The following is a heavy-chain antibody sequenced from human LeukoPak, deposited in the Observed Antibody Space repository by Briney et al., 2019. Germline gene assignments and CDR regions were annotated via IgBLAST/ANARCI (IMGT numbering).Heavy chain of an antibody. V-gene: IGHV3-21*03. CDR2: ISSSSSYI. CDR3: AKDLRRYCSSTSCLGGFDP. J-gene: IGHJ5*02. Sequence: GGSLRLSCAASGFTFSSYSMNWVRQAPGKGLEWVSSISSSSSYIYYADSVKGRFTISRDNAKNSLYLQMNSLRAEDTALYYCAKDLRRYCSSTSCLGGFDPWGQGTLVTVSS. CDR1: GFTFSSYS. D-gene: IGHD2-2*01.